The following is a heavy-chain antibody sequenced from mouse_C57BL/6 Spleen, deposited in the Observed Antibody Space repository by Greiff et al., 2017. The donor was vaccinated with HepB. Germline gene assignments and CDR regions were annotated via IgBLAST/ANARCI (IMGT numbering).Heavy chain of an antibody. Sequence: VQLQQSGAELVRPGASVKLSCKASGYTFTDYYINWVKQRPGQGLEWIARIYPGSGNTYYNEKFKGKATLTAEKSSSTAYMQLSSLTSEDSAVYFWARPYYDATSLDYWGQGTTLTVSS. CDR1: GYTFTDYY. D-gene: IGHD2-4*01. CDR3: ARPYYDATSLDY. V-gene: IGHV1-76*01. CDR2: IYPGSGNT. J-gene: IGHJ2*01.